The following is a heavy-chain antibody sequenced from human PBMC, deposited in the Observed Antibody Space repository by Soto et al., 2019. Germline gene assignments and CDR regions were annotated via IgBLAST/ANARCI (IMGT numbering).Heavy chain of an antibody. CDR2: IYYGGTT. Sequence: SETLSLTCTVSGGSFNPNYWAWIRQPPGKGLEWIGYIYYGGTTSYNPSLKSRVTITLETSKSQFSLKLSSVTAADTAVYYCASAGGLGAVAADYWGQGTLVTVSS. CDR1: GGSFNPNY. CDR3: ASAGGLGAVAADY. J-gene: IGHJ4*02. D-gene: IGHD6-19*01. V-gene: IGHV4-59*12.